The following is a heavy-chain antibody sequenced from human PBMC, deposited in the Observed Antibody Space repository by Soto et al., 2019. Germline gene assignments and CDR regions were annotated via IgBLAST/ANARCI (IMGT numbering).Heavy chain of an antibody. J-gene: IGHJ3*02. V-gene: IGHV4-61*01. CDR3: ARTTVTMGFGAFDI. Sequence: SETLSLTCSVSGDSVSSYNYYWSWIRQSPGKGLEWIGYIYSSGSTNYNPSLKSRVTISVDTSKNQFSLKLNSVTPEDTAVYYCARTTVTMGFGAFDIWGQGTVVTVSS. CDR2: IYSSGST. CDR1: GDSVSSYNYY. D-gene: IGHD4-17*01.